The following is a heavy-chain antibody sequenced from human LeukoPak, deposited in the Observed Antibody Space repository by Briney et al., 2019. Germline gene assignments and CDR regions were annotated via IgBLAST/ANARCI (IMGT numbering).Heavy chain of an antibody. Sequence: GASVEVSCKASGYTFTSYDINWVRQATGQGLEWMGWMNPNSGNTGYAQKFQGRVTMTRNTSISTAYMELSSLRSEDTAVYYCARILPHYGDYETYYFDYWGQGTLVTVSS. CDR2: MNPNSGNT. CDR1: GYTFTSYD. V-gene: IGHV1-8*01. J-gene: IGHJ4*02. D-gene: IGHD4-17*01. CDR3: ARILPHYGDYETYYFDY.